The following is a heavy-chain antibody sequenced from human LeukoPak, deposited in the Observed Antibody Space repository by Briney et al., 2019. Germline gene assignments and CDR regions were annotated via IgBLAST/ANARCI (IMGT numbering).Heavy chain of an antibody. CDR2: IYTSGST. CDR1: GGSISSGSYY. V-gene: IGHV4-61*02. CDR3: ARERVTYDILTGYYKGFNFDY. J-gene: IGHJ4*02. Sequence: SETLSLTCTVSGGSISSGSYYWSWIRQPAGKGLEWIGRIYTSGSTNYNPSLKSRVTISVDTSKNQFSLKLSSVTAADTAVYYCARERVTYDILTGYYKGFNFDYWGRGTLVTVSS. D-gene: IGHD3-9*01.